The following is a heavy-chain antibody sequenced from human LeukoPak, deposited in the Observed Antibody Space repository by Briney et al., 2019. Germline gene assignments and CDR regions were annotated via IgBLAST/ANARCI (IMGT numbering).Heavy chain of an antibody. D-gene: IGHD5-18*01. V-gene: IGHV4-59*01. Sequence: SETLSLTCTVSGGSISSYYWSWIRQPPGKGLEWIGYIYYSGSTNYNPSLKSRVTISVDTSKNQFSLKLSSVTAADTAVYYCAREIQLWSLAYYMDVWGKGTTVTVSS. CDR2: IYYSGST. CDR3: AREIQLWSLAYYMDV. CDR1: GGSISSYY. J-gene: IGHJ6*03.